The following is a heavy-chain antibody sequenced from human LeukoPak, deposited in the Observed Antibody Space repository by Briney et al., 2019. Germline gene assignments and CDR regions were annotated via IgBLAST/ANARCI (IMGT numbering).Heavy chain of an antibody. Sequence: GGSLRLSCEGSGFTFGSYAMNWVRQAPGKGLEWVSAISGSGGSTYYADSVKGRFTISRDNSKNTLYLQMNSLRAEDTAVYYCAKPSSGTVTNSQVDYWGQGTLVTVSS. D-gene: IGHD4-17*01. J-gene: IGHJ4*02. V-gene: IGHV3-23*01. CDR2: ISGSGGST. CDR3: AKPSSGTVTNSQVDY. CDR1: GFTFGSYA.